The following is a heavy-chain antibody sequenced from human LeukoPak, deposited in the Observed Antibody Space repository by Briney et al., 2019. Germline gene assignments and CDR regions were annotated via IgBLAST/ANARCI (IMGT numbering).Heavy chain of an antibody. V-gene: IGHV3-30*03. D-gene: IGHD5-24*01. CDR1: GFTLSSYG. CDR3: AREVAGDGYNEMDY. Sequence: GGSLRLSCAASGFTLSSYGMHWVRQAPGKGLEWVAVISYDGSNKYYADSVKGRFTISRDNSKNTLYLQMNSLRAEDTAVYYCAREVAGDGYNEMDYWGQGTLVTVSS. CDR2: ISYDGSNK. J-gene: IGHJ4*02.